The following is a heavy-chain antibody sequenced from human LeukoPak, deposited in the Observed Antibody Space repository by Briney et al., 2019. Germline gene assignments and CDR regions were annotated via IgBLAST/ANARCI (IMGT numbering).Heavy chain of an antibody. CDR3: ARHYYDSTHDAFDI. V-gene: IGHV4-39*07. CDR1: GGSISSSSYY. D-gene: IGHD3-22*01. Sequence: PSETLSLTCTVSGGSISSSSYYWGWIRQPPGKGLEWIGSIYYSGSTYYNPSLKSRVTISVDTSKKQFSLKLSSVTAADTAVYYCARHYYDSTHDAFDIWGQGTMVTVSS. CDR2: IYYSGST. J-gene: IGHJ3*02.